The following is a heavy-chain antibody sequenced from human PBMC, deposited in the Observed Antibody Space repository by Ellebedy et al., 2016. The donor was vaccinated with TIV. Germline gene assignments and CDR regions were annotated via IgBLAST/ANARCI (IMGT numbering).Heavy chain of an antibody. V-gene: IGHV1-2*04. Sequence: AASVKVSCKASGYIFSDHTIHWVRQAPGQRLEWMGWINPNSGGTNYAQKFQGWVTMTRDTSISTAYMELSRLRSDDTAVYYCARDEAEVGATFFGYWGQGTLVTVSS. CDR2: INPNSGGT. CDR1: GYIFSDHT. D-gene: IGHD1-26*01. CDR3: ARDEAEVGATFFGY. J-gene: IGHJ4*02.